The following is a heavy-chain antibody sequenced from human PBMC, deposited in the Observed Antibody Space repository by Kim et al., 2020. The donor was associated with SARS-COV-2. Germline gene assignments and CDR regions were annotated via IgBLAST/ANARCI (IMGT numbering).Heavy chain of an antibody. V-gene: IGHV6-1*01. CDR1: GDSVSRTTAA. J-gene: IGHJ4*02. Sequence: SQTLSLTCVISGDSVSRTTAAWNWIRQSPSRGLEWLGRTYYRSKWYNDYAVSVKSRITINPDTSKNQFSLHLNSVTPEDTAVYYCARGGWDTAAYWGQGILVTVSS. CDR2: TYYRSKWYN. D-gene: IGHD6-25*01. CDR3: ARGGWDTAAY.